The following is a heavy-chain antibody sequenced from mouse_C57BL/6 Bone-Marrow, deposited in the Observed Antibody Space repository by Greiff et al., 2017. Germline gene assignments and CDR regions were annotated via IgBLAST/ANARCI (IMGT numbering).Heavy chain of an antibody. D-gene: IGHD1-1*01. CDR2: INPSSGYT. CDR3: ARKYLLLRSMDF. J-gene: IGHJ4*01. Sequence: QVQLQQSGAELARPGASVKMSCKASGYTFTSYTMHWVKQRPGQGLEWIGYINPSSGYTKYNQKFKDKATLTADKSSSTAYMQLSSLTSADSAVYYCARKYLLLRSMDFWGQGTSVTVSS. V-gene: IGHV1-4*01. CDR1: GYTFTSYT.